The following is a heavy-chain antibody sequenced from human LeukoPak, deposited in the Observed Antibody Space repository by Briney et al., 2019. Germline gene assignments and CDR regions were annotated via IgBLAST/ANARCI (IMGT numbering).Heavy chain of an antibody. D-gene: IGHD1-7*01. V-gene: IGHV1-8*03. CDR3: ARGGITGTDAEYYYYYMDV. Sequence: ASVKVSCKTSGYTFTRYDINWVRQATGQRLEWMGWMNPNTGHTAYAPKFQGRGTFTRNTSVSTAYMELDILISEDTAVYFCARGGITGTDAEYYYYYMDVWGKGTTVTVSS. CDR2: MNPNTGHT. CDR1: GYTFTRYD. J-gene: IGHJ6*03.